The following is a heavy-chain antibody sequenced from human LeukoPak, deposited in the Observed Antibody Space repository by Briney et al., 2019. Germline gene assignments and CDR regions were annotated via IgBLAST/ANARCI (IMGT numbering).Heavy chain of an antibody. Sequence: SQTLSLTCAISGDSVPSNSAAWNWIRQSPSRGLEWLGRTYYRSKWYNDYAVSVKSRITINPDTYKNQFSLQLNSVTPEDTAVYYCARDVTHSIAARHFDYWGQGTLVTVSS. CDR1: GDSVPSNSAA. CDR2: TYYRSKWYN. V-gene: IGHV6-1*01. J-gene: IGHJ4*02. CDR3: ARDVTHSIAARHFDY. D-gene: IGHD6-6*01.